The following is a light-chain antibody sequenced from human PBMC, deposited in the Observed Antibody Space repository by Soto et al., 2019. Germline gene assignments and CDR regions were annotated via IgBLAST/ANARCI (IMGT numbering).Light chain of an antibody. CDR1: QSVSTR. Sequence: DIQMTQSPSSLSASVGDRVTIICRASQSVSTRLAWYQQKPGKAPKVLIYDASIWAGGVPSRFSGSGSGTEFTLTISILPPDDFASYCCQQYSCYSTFGQGTKVDIK. CDR3: QQYSCYST. J-gene: IGKJ1*01. CDR2: DAS. V-gene: IGKV1-5*02.